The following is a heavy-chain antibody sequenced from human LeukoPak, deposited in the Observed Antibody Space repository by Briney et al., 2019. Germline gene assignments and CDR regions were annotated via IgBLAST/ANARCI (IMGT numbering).Heavy chain of an antibody. V-gene: IGHV1-2*02. CDR1: GYTFTGYY. J-gene: IGHJ4*02. Sequence: ASVKVSCKASGYTFTGYYMHWVRQAPGQGLEWMGWINPNSGGTNYAQKFQGRVTMTRDTSVSTAYTELSRLRSDDTAVYYCARGRGYDRTGYVYYFDFWGQGTLVTVSS. D-gene: IGHD3-22*01. CDR3: ARGRGYDRTGYVYYFDF. CDR2: INPNSGGT.